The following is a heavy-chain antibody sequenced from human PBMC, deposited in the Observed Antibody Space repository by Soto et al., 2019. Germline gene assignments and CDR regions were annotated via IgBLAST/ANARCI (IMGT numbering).Heavy chain of an antibody. V-gene: IGHV3-23*01. J-gene: IGHJ4*02. Sequence: EVQLLESGGGLVQPGGSLRLSCAASGFTFSSYAMSWVRQAPGKGLEWVSAISGSGGSTYYADSVKGRFTISRDNSKNTLYLQMNSLRDEDTAVYYCAKATWSSSWYGDGFDYWGQGTLVTVSS. D-gene: IGHD6-13*01. CDR1: GFTFSSYA. CDR2: ISGSGGST. CDR3: AKATWSSSWYGDGFDY.